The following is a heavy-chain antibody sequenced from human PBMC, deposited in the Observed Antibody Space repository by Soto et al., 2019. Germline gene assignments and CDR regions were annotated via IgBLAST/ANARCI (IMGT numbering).Heavy chain of an antibody. CDR1: GFTFSSYA. CDR3: AKAQYYYDSSGFNDAFDI. V-gene: IGHV3-23*01. D-gene: IGHD3-22*01. CDR2: ISGSDDST. J-gene: IGHJ3*02. Sequence: PGGSLRLSCAASGFTFSSYAMSWVRQGPGKGLEWVSVISGSDDSTYYADSVKGRFTLSRDNSKNTLYLQMNSLRAEDTAVYYCAKAQYYYDSSGFNDAFDIWGQGTMVTVSS.